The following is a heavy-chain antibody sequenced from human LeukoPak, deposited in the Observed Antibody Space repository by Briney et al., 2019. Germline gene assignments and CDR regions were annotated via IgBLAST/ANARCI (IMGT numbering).Heavy chain of an antibody. V-gene: IGHV1-46*01. CDR1: GYTFTSNY. J-gene: IGHJ4*02. CDR3: ARDQEGFDY. CDR2: FYPRDGST. Sequence: ASVKVSCKASGYTFTSNYIHWVRQAPGQGLEWMGMFYPRDGSTSYARKFQGRVTVTRDTSTSTVHMELSGLRSEDTAVYYCARDQEGFDYWGQGTLVTVSS.